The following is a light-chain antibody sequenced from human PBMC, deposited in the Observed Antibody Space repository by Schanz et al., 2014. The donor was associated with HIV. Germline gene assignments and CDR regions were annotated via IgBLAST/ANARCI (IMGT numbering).Light chain of an antibody. CDR2: GAS. J-gene: IGKJ5*01. CDR1: QIVTGTY. Sequence: EIVLTQSPGTLSLSPGDRATLSCRASQIVTGTYLAWYQQKPGQAPRLLIYGASSRATGIPDRFSGSGSGTDFTLTISSLEPEDFAVYYCQQRTNWPPLTFGQGTRLEIK. V-gene: IGKV3D-20*02. CDR3: QQRTNWPPLT.